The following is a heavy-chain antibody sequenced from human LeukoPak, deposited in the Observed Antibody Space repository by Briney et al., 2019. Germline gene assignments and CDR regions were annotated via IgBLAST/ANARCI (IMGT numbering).Heavy chain of an antibody. CDR3: ARGNRYNIPYYFDY. CDR2: IFSGGSA. V-gene: IGHV3-66*01. CDR1: GITVSDSH. Sequence: PGGSLGLSCAVSGITVSDSHMNWVRQAPGKGLEWVSVIFSGGSAYYADSVKGRFTISRDNSKSTLYLQMNNLRDDDTAFYYCARGNRYNIPYYFDYWGQGILVTVSS. D-gene: IGHD5-24*01. J-gene: IGHJ4*02.